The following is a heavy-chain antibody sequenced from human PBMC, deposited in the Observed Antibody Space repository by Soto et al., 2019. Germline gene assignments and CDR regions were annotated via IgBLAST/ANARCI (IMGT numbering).Heavy chain of an antibody. Sequence: GGSLNLSCAASGFPFSTYAMNWVRQAPGKGLEWVAVISYDGGNKYYAGSVKGRFTISRDNSKNTLYLQMNSLRSEDTAVYSCATWGIIAGDYWGQGALVTVSS. J-gene: IGHJ4*02. V-gene: IGHV3-30-3*01. CDR3: ATWGIIAGDY. CDR2: ISYDGGNK. D-gene: IGHD3-10*01. CDR1: GFPFSTYA.